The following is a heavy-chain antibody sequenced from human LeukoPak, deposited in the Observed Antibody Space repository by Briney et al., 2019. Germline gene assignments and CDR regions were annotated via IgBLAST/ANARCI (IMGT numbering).Heavy chain of an antibody. Sequence: PGGSLRLSCAASGFTFSSYSMNWVRQAPGKGLEWVSAISSSSSYIYYADSVKGRFTISRYNAKNSLYLQMNSLRAEDTAVYYCARDLTMVIDAFDIWGQGTMVTVSS. CDR2: ISSSSSYI. CDR1: GFTFSSYS. J-gene: IGHJ3*02. CDR3: ARDLTMVIDAFDI. V-gene: IGHV3-21*01. D-gene: IGHD4/OR15-4a*01.